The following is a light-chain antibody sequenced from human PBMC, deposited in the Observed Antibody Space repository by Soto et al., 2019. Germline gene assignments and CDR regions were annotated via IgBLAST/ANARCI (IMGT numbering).Light chain of an antibody. J-gene: IGKJ4*01. Sequence: DIQMTQSPSSLSASVGDRVTITCRASQSISNYLNWYQQKPGKAPKLLIYAASSLQSGVPSRFSGSGSGTHFTLTISSLQPEDFATYYCQQSYRTPPLTFGGGTKVEIK. CDR1: QSISNY. V-gene: IGKV1-39*01. CDR2: AAS. CDR3: QQSYRTPPLT.